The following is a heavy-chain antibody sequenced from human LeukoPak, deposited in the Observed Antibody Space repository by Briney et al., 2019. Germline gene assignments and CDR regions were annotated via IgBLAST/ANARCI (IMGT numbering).Heavy chain of an antibody. CDR1: GYTFTGYY. J-gene: IGHJ3*02. CDR3: ARGNCSGGSCYSGFNAFDI. D-gene: IGHD2-15*01. V-gene: IGHV1-2*02. CDR2: INPNSVGT. Sequence: ASVKVSCKASGYTFTGYYMHWVRQAPGQGPEWMGWINPNSVGTNYAQKFQVRGTITRDTSISTAYMELSRLRSEDTAVYYCARGNCSGGSCYSGFNAFDIWGQGTMVTVSS.